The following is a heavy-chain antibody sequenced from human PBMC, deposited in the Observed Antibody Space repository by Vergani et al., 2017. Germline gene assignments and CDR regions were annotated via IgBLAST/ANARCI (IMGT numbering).Heavy chain of an antibody. D-gene: IGHD3-16*01. V-gene: IGHV4-34*11. Sequence: QVQLQQWGAGLLKPSETLSLTCAVYGGSFSGYYWSWIRQPPGKGLEWIGYIYYSGSTNYNPSLKSRVTISVDTSKNQFSLKLSSVTAADTAVYYCARGVRVGDYQFDYWGQGTLVTVSS. CDR2: IYYSGST. CDR1: GGSFSGYY. J-gene: IGHJ4*02. CDR3: ARGVRVGDYQFDY.